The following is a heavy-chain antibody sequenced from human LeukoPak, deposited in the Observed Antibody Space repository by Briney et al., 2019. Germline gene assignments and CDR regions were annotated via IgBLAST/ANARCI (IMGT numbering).Heavy chain of an antibody. V-gene: IGHV4-39*07. J-gene: IGHJ5*02. D-gene: IGHD3-9*01. CDR3: ARVIPVLRYFDWFPATANWFDP. CDR1: GGSISSSSYY. Sequence: SETLSLTCTVSGGSISSSSYYWGWIRQPPGKGLEWIGSIYYSGSTYYNPSLKSRVTISVDTSKNQFSLKLSSVTAADTAVYYCARVIPVLRYFDWFPATANWFDPWGQGTLVTVSS. CDR2: IYYSGST.